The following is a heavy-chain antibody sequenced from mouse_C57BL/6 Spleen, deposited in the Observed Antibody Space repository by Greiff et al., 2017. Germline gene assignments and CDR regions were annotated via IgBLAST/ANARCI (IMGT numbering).Heavy chain of an antibody. D-gene: IGHD4-1*01. CDR2: IYPVSGET. J-gene: IGHJ2*01. CDR1: GYTFTDHI. V-gene: IGHV1-11*01. CDR3: GRENWDNYFDY. Sequence: VQVVESGAELASPGASVTLSCKASGYTFTDHIMTWVKQRPGQGLEWIGRIYPVSGETDYNQKFMGKATFSVDRSSSTVYIVLNSLTSEDPAVYYCGRENWDNYFDYWGQGTTLTVSS.